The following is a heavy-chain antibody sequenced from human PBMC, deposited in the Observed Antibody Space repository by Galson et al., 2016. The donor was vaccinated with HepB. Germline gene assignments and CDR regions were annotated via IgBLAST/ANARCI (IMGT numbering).Heavy chain of an antibody. V-gene: IGHV3-23*01. Sequence: SLRLSCAVSGFTFSSFAMSWVRQAPGKGLDCVATVSGGGSAYYAESVKGRFIISRDNSNNTLYLHLESLTAEDTAIYYCAGLPLRGSRYAGYWGRGALVTVSS. D-gene: IGHD2-2*01. CDR2: VSGGGSA. CDR3: AGLPLRGSRYAGY. CDR1: GFTFSSFA. J-gene: IGHJ4*02.